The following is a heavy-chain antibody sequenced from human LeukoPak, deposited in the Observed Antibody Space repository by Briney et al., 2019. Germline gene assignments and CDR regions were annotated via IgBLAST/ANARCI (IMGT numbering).Heavy chain of an antibody. CDR3: ARLLANFDDSVYYYYMDV. CDR1: GGSISSYY. D-gene: IGHD4-17*01. J-gene: IGHJ6*03. CDR2: MYYSGST. V-gene: IGHV4-59*01. Sequence: PSETLSLTCTVSGGSISSYYWSWIRQPPGKGLEWIGYMYYSGSTNYNPSLKSRVTISVDTSKNQFSLKLSSVTAADTAVYYCARLLANFDDSVYYYYMDVWGKGTTVTVSS.